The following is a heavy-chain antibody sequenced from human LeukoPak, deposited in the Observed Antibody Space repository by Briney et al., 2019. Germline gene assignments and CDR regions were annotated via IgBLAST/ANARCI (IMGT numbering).Heavy chain of an antibody. V-gene: IGHV3-30*18. CDR1: GFTFNSYG. J-gene: IGHJ6*02. Sequence: GRSLRLSCAASGFTFNSYGMHWVRQAPGKGLEWVAVISYDGSNKYYADSVKGRVTISRDNSKNTLYLQMNSLRAEDTAVYYCAKDIDRAMVGGGYYGMDVWGQGTTVTVSS. CDR2: ISYDGSNK. D-gene: IGHD5-18*01. CDR3: AKDIDRAMVGGGYYGMDV.